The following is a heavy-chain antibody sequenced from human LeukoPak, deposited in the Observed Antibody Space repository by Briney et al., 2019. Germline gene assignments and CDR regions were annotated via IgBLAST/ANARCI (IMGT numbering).Heavy chain of an antibody. J-gene: IGHJ5*02. CDR1: GFPFSTYN. V-gene: IGHV3-21*01. D-gene: IGHD1-26*01. CDR3: AVTGAMALYNWFDP. CDR2: ISSSSSSI. Sequence: PGGSLRLSCAASGFPFSTYNMNRVRPAPGKGLEGVSSISSSSSSIYYAASVKGRFTISRDNAKNSLYLQMNSLRAEDTAVYYCAVTGAMALYNWFDPWGQGTLVTVSS.